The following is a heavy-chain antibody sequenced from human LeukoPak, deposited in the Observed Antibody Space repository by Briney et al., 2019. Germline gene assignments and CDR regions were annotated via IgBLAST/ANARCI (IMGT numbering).Heavy chain of an antibody. V-gene: IGHV3-21*01. Sequence: PGGSLRLSCAASGFTFSSYSMNWVRQAPGKGLEWVSSISSSSSYIYYADSVKGRFTISRDNAKNSLYLQMNSLRAEDTAVYYCARVRARGYGDYALDYWGQGTLVTVSS. CDR2: ISSSSSYI. D-gene: IGHD4-17*01. J-gene: IGHJ4*02. CDR1: GFTFSSYS. CDR3: ARVRARGYGDYALDY.